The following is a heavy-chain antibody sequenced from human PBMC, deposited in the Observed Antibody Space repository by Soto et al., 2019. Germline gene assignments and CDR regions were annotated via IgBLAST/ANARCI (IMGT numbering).Heavy chain of an antibody. CDR1: GGSISSGGYY. Sequence: PSETLSLTCTVSGGSISSGGYYWSWIRQHPGKGLEWIGYIYYSGSTYYNPSLKSRVTISVDTSKNQLSLKLSSVTAADTAVYYCAQGGVNYGDMSYFDYWGQGTLVTVSS. CDR2: IYYSGST. J-gene: IGHJ4*02. V-gene: IGHV4-31*03. D-gene: IGHD1-7*01. CDR3: AQGGVNYGDMSYFDY.